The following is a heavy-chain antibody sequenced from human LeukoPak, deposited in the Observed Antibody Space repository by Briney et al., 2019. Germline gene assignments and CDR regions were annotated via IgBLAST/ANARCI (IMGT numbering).Heavy chain of an antibody. CDR2: IFYTGST. CDR3: VRGGGSEVCDY. Sequence: SETLSLTCSVSGGSISTTSYYWAWIRQSPGKGLEWIGSIFYTGSTHYNPSLKSRVTISLDTSKTQFSLKLTSVTAADTAVYYCVRGGGSEVCDYWGQGTLVTVSS. D-gene: IGHD5-12*01. J-gene: IGHJ4*02. V-gene: IGHV4-39*07. CDR1: GGSISTTSYY.